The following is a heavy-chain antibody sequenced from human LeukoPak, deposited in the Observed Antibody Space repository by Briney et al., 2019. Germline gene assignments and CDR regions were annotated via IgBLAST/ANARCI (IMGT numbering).Heavy chain of an antibody. J-gene: IGHJ4*02. CDR1: GGSFSGYY. CDR2: INHSGST. D-gene: IGHD5-24*01. V-gene: IGHV4-34*01. Sequence: PSETLSLTCAVYGGSFSGYYWSWIRQPPGKGLEWIGEINHSGSTNYNPSLKSRVTISVDTSKNQSSLKLSSVTAADTAVYYCARAHRDGYPRLDYWGQGTLVTVSS. CDR3: ARAHRDGYPRLDY.